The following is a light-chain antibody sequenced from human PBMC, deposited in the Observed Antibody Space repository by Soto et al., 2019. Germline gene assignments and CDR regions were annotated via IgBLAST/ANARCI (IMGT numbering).Light chain of an antibody. J-gene: IGKJ1*01. CDR2: DTV. CDR3: QQYNTYSPT. Sequence: EIIITQSPDTLSVSPGERATLSCGASQSVSDKVAWYQQTSGQPPKLLIYDTVSRAAGVPDRFSGSGSGTEFTLTISSLQPDDFATYYCQQYNTYSPTFGQGTKVDIK. CDR1: QSVSDK. V-gene: IGKV3-15*01.